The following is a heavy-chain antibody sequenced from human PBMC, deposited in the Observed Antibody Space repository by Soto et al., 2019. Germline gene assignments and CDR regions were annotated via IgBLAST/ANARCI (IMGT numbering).Heavy chain of an antibody. CDR1: GGSISSSSYY. CDR3: ARGRFMITFGGVPQTTYFDY. V-gene: IGHV4-39*01. J-gene: IGHJ4*02. Sequence: PSETLSLTCTVSGGSISSSSYYWGWIRQPPGKGLEWIGSIYYSGSTYYNPSLKSRVTISVDTSKNQFSLKLSSVTAADTAVYYFARGRFMITFGGVPQTTYFDYWGQGTLVTVSS. CDR2: IYYSGST. D-gene: IGHD3-16*01.